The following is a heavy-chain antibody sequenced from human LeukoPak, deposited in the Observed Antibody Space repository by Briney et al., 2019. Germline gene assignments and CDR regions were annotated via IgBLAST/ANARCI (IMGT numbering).Heavy chain of an antibody. J-gene: IGHJ3*02. CDR2: IYPGDSDT. CDR1: GYSFTSYW. D-gene: IGHD2-21*02. Sequence: GESLQISCKGSGYSFTSYWIGWVRQMPGKGLEWMGIIYPGDSDTRYSPSFQGQVTISADKSISTAYLQWSSLKASDTAMYYCARLDCGGDCYSFDAFDIWGQGTMVTVSS. V-gene: IGHV5-51*01. CDR3: ARLDCGGDCYSFDAFDI.